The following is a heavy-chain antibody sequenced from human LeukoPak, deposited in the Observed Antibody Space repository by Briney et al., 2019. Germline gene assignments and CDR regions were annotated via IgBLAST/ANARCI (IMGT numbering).Heavy chain of an antibody. CDR3: ARRRYYDGSGYLE. Sequence: PSETLSLTCSVSGDSVSRSDSYWDWIRQPPGKGLEWIGTIYYSGRTYYSPSLKSRVTMSVDPSNNQFSLNLRSVTAADTAVYYCARRRYYDGSGYLEWGQGSLLSVSS. CDR1: GDSVSRSDSY. V-gene: IGHV4-39*01. D-gene: IGHD3-22*01. J-gene: IGHJ1*01. CDR2: IYYSGRT.